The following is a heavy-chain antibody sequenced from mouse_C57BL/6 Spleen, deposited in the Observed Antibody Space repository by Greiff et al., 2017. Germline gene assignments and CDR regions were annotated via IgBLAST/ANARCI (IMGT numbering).Heavy chain of an antibody. D-gene: IGHD2-3*01. V-gene: IGHV1-85*01. CDR1: GYTFTSYD. CDR3: ARSGLGLLPYYYAMDY. CDR2: IYPRDGST. Sequence: QVQLQQSGPELVKPGASVKLSCKASGYTFTSYDINWVKQRPGQGLEWIGWIYPRDGSTKYNEKFKGKSTLTVDTSSSTAYMELHSLTSEDSAVYFCARSGLGLLPYYYAMDYWGQGTSVTVSS. J-gene: IGHJ4*01.